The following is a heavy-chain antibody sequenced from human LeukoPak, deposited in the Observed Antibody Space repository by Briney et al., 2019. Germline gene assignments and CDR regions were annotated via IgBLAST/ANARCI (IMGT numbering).Heavy chain of an antibody. Sequence: GGSLRLSCEASGYTLTSYSMSWVRQAPGKRLEWVLGIIGRGGSTYYTDSVKGGFTTSTDNSQNTLYVQMNSLRDDDTAVYYCAKLGNWNLDCWGQGTLVTVSS. CDR3: AKLGNWNLDC. CDR1: GYTLTSYS. V-gene: IGHV3-23*01. CDR2: IIGRGGST. D-gene: IGHD1-1*01. J-gene: IGHJ4*02.